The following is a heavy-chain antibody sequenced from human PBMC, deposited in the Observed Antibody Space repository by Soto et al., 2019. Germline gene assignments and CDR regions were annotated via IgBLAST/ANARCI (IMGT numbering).Heavy chain of an antibody. D-gene: IGHD3-10*01. CDR3: ARVLYYGSGSYSPYGMDV. CDR2: VSPPFRTS. CDR1: GVSFNNNG. Sequence: QVQLVQSGAEVKKPGSSVKVSCKTSGVSFNNNGIGWVRQAPGHGLEWMGGVSPPFRTSNSARKFQGRISITADASTGTVNMEPRSLTSEDTAQYYCARVLYYGSGSYSPYGMDVWGQGTTVTVSS. J-gene: IGHJ6*02. V-gene: IGHV1-69*01.